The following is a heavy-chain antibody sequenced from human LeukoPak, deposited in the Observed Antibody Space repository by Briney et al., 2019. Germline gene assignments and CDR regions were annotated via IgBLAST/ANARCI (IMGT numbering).Heavy chain of an antibody. V-gene: IGHV4-30-2*01. CDR1: GGSISSGGYS. CDR3: ARSYSSGSNWFDP. D-gene: IGHD6-25*01. CDR2: IYHSGST. Sequence: SETLSLTCAVSGGSISSGGYSWRWIRQPPGKGLEWIGYIYHSGSTYYNPSLQSRVTISEDTSKNHFSLKLSSVTAADTAVYYCARSYSSGSNWFDPWGQGTLVTVSS. J-gene: IGHJ5*02.